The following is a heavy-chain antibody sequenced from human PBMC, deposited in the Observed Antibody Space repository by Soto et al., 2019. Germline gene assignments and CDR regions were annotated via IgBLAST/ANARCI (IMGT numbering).Heavy chain of an antibody. J-gene: IGHJ6*03. Sequence: PGGSLRLSCAASGFTVSSNYMSWVRQAPGKGLEWVSVIYSGGSTYYADSVKGRFTISRDNSKNTLYLQMNSLRAEDTAVYYCALAMTHYYYYYMAVWGKGTPVTVSS. CDR1: GFTVSSNY. CDR2: IYSGGST. CDR3: ALAMTHYYYYYMAV. V-gene: IGHV3-66*01.